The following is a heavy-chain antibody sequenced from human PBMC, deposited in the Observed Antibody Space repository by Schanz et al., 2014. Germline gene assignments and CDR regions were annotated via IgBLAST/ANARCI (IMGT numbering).Heavy chain of an antibody. J-gene: IGHJ4*02. Sequence: VQLVESGGGLVQPGGSLRLSCAASGFTFTNYAMSWIRQAPGKGLEWVSYVSSSSSYTHYADSVKGRFTISRDNAKNSLYLQMSSLRAEDTAVYFCVSQTGSPNYWGQGTLVTVSS. D-gene: IGHD6-13*01. CDR1: GFTFTNYA. CDR2: VSSSSSYT. V-gene: IGHV3-11*06. CDR3: VSQTGSPNY.